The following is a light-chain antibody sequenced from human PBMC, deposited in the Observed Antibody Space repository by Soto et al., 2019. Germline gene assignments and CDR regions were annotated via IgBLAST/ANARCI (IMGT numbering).Light chain of an antibody. J-gene: IGKJ1*01. CDR1: QSIGIW. CDR3: QQYNDYSWT. V-gene: IGKV1-5*03. Sequence: IQMTQSPSTLSASVGDRVSITCRASQSIGIWLAWYQKKPGKAPRFLIYKASTLQTGVPSRFSGSGSGTEFTLTISXXQPDDFATYYCQQYNDYSWTFGQGTKVEIK. CDR2: KAS.